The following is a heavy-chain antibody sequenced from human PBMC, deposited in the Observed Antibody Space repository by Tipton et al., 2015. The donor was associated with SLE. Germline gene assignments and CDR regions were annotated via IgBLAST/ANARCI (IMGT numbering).Heavy chain of an antibody. V-gene: IGHV4-4*07. CDR2: IYTSGAT. Sequence: GLVKPSETLSLTCAVSGGSVSRDYWSWIRHPAGKGLEWIGRIYTSGATDHNPSLRSRVTVSRDTSKNQLSLKMTSVTAADTAVYYCARGYDTWYFDYWGQGTLVTVSS. CDR3: ARGYDTWYFDY. J-gene: IGHJ4*02. CDR1: GGSVSRDY. D-gene: IGHD3-9*01.